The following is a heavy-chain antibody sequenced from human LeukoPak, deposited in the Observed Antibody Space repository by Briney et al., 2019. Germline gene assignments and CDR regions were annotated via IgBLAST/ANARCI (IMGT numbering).Heavy chain of an antibody. V-gene: IGHV4-38-2*01. D-gene: IGHD2-2*01. CDR1: GYSISSGYY. J-gene: IGHJ4*02. CDR2: IYHSGST. Sequence: KASETLSLTCAVSGYSISSGYYWGWIRQPPGKGLEWIGSIYHSGSTYYNPSLKSRVTISVDTSKNQFSLKLSSVTAADTAVYYCARISGGIRRRTIVVVPAAGFDYWGQGTLVTVSS. CDR3: ARISGGIRRRTIVVVPAAGFDY.